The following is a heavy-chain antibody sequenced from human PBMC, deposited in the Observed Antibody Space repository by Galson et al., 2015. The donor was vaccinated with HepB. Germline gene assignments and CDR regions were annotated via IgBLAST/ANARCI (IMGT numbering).Heavy chain of an antibody. D-gene: IGHD6-13*01. CDR3: ARDYSSSGMDV. J-gene: IGHJ6*02. V-gene: IGHV3-30*04. Sequence: SLRLSCAASGFTFSSYAMHWVRQAPGKGLEWVAGISYDGSNKYYADSVKGRFTISRDNSKNTLYLQMNSLRAGDTAVYYCARDYSSSGMDVWGQGTTVTVSS. CDR2: ISYDGSNK. CDR1: GFTFSSYA.